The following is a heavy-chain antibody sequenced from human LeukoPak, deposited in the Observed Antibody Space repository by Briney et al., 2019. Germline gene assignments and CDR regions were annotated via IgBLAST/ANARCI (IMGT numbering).Heavy chain of an antibody. CDR3: AKEEFVVGACDTGSCFASLPFLDN. CDR2: ISDTGGNT. Sequence: PGGSLRLSCAASGFTFSNYAMSWVRQAPGKGLEWVSTISDTGGNTYYADSAKGRFTISRDNSKNTLFLQMDSLRVEDTAVYFCAKEEFVVGACDTGSCFASLPFLDNWGQGNLVTVSS. J-gene: IGHJ4*02. CDR1: GFTFSNYA. D-gene: IGHD2-2*01. V-gene: IGHV3-23*01.